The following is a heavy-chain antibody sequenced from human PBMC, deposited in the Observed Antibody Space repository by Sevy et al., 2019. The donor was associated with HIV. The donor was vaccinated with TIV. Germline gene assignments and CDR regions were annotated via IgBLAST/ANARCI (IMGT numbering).Heavy chain of an antibody. Sequence: SETLSLTCTVSGGSISSGDYYWSWIRQPPGKGLEWIGYIYYSGSTYYNPSLKSRVTISADTSKNQFSLKLSSVTAPDTAAYYCARSPAGYSGYDFDYWGQGTLVTVSS. CDR1: GGSISSGDYY. D-gene: IGHD5-12*01. J-gene: IGHJ4*02. CDR2: IYYSGST. V-gene: IGHV4-30-4*01. CDR3: ARSPAGYSGYDFDY.